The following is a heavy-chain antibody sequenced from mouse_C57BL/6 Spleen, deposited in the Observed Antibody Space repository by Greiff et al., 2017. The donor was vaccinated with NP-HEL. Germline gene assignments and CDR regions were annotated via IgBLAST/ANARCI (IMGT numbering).Heavy chain of an antibody. J-gene: IGHJ3*01. Sequence: DVKLVESGGGLVKPGGSLKLSCAASGFTFSSYAMSWVRQTPEKRLEWVATISDGGSYTYYPDNVKGRFTISRDNAKNNLYLQMSHLKSEDTAMYYCARVAGTGSSWFAYWGQGTLVTVSA. D-gene: IGHD4-1*01. CDR1: GFTFSSYA. CDR3: ARVAGTGSSWFAY. V-gene: IGHV5-4*03. CDR2: ISDGGSYT.